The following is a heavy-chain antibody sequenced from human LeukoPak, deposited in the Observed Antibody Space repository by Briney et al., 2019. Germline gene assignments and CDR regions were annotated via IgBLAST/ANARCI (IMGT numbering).Heavy chain of an antibody. Sequence: ASVKVSCKASGYTFTDYYIHWVRQAPGQGLEWMGRINPNSGGTNFAQKFQGRVAMTRDTSVSTAYMELTRLRSDDTAVYYCARDFERPDFWGQGTLVTVSS. CDR2: INPNSGGT. J-gene: IGHJ4*02. V-gene: IGHV1-2*06. CDR3: ARDFERPDF. CDR1: GYTFTDYY.